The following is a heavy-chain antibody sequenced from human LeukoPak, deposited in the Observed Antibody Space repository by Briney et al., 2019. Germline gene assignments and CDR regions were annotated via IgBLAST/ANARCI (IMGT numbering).Heavy chain of an antibody. CDR2: ISTGGSYI. D-gene: IGHD5-12*01. Sequence: GGSLRLSCAASGFPFSAYTMNWVRQAPGKGLEWVSSISTGGSYIYYGDSVKGRFTISRDNAKNSVYLQLNSLRAEDTAIYYCARGRLPDYWGQGTWSPSPQ. V-gene: IGHV3-21*06. CDR3: ARGRLPDY. J-gene: IGHJ4*02. CDR1: GFPFSAYT.